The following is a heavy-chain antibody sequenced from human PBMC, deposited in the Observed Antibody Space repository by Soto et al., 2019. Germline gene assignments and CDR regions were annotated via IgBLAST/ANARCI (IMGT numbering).Heavy chain of an antibody. CDR3: ASHDIVATDLLFSGCMDV. Sequence: PSETLSLTCTVSGGSINSDYYHWTWIRQSPGKGLEWIGYIHHSGAILYNPSFKSRLAISVDTSKNQFSLHLSSVTDTDTAVYYCASHDIVATDLLFSGCMDVWGKGTTVTVSS. D-gene: IGHD5-12*01. J-gene: IGHJ6*04. V-gene: IGHV4-30-4*08. CDR2: IHHSGAI. CDR1: GGSINSDYYH.